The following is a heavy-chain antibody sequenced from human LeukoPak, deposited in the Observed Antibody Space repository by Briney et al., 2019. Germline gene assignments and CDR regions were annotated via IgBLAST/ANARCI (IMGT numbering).Heavy chain of an antibody. V-gene: IGHV1-2*02. CDR3: ARSLSSSWYWFDP. J-gene: IGHJ5*02. D-gene: IGHD6-13*01. CDR2: INPNSGGT. Sequence: SVTVSCKASGYTFTGYYMHWVRQAPGQGLEWMGWINPNSGGTNYAQKFQGRVTMTSDTSISTAYMELSRLRSYDTAVYYCARSLSSSWYWFDPWGQGTLVTVSS. CDR1: GYTFTGYY.